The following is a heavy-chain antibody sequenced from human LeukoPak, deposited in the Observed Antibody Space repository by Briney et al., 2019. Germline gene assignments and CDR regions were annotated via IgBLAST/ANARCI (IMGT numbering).Heavy chain of an antibody. Sequence: PGKSLRLSCAASGFTFSNYAMHWVRQAPGKGLEWVSLISSGGTYEYYADSVKGRFTISRDNSKNMLYLQLNSLRAEGTAVYYCARDSTYYYDSGSSGPHYFDNWGQGTLVTVSS. D-gene: IGHD3-10*01. CDR2: ISSGGTYE. V-gene: IGHV3-30*01. J-gene: IGHJ4*02. CDR1: GFTFSNYA. CDR3: ARDSTYYYDSGSSGPHYFDN.